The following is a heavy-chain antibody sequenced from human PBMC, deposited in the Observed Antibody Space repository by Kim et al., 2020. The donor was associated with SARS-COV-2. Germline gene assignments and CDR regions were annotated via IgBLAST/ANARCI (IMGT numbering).Heavy chain of an antibody. J-gene: IGHJ4*02. CDR2: IIPIFGTA. D-gene: IGHD3-10*01. V-gene: IGHV1-69*13. CDR3: AREAHYYGSGSYDY. Sequence: SVKVSCKASGGTFSSYAISWVRQAPGQGLEWKGGIIPIFGTANYAQKFQGRVTITADESTSTAYMELSSLRSEDTAVYYCAREAHYYGSGSYDYWGQGTLVTVSS. CDR1: GGTFSSYA.